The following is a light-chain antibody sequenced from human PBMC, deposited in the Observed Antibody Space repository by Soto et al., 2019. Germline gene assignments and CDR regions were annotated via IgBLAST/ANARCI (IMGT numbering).Light chain of an antibody. CDR3: QQYDSSPRT. J-gene: IGKJ1*01. V-gene: IGKV3-20*01. CDR2: GTS. Sequence: VLTQSPGTLSLSPGERATLSCSASQSVSSYSLAWYQQKPGQAPRLVMYGTSNRATGIPDRFSGSGSGTDFTLTISRLEPEDFAVYYCQQYDSSPRTFGQGTKVDIK. CDR1: QSVSSYS.